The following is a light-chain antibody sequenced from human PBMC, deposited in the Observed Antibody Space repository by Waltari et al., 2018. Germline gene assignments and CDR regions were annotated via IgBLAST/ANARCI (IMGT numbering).Light chain of an antibody. J-gene: IGKJ2*01. CDR2: GAS. Sequence: VLTQFPDTLSVSPGARATLSCRASQSVPTNLAWYQQKPGLPPRLLIYGASTRATGVPARFSGSGSGTEFTLIISSLQSEDFAVYYCQQYNSDSHSFGQGTRLEIK. CDR3: QQYNSDSHS. V-gene: IGKV3-15*01. CDR1: QSVPTN.